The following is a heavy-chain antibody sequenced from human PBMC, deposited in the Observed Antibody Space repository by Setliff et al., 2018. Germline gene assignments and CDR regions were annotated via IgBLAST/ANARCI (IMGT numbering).Heavy chain of an antibody. CDR1: GFTFSSYA. Sequence: PGGSLRLSCAASGFTFSSYAMSWVRQAPGKGLEWVSAISGSGGSTYYADSVKGRFTISRDNSKNTLYLQMNSLKTEDTAVYYCTTLPRNYDFWSSSYYYYMDVWGKGTTVTVSS. CDR2: ISGSGGST. D-gene: IGHD3-3*01. CDR3: TTLPRNYDFWSSSYYYYMDV. J-gene: IGHJ6*03. V-gene: IGHV3-23*01.